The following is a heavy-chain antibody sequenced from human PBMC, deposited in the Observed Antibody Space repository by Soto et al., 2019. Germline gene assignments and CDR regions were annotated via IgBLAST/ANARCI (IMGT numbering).Heavy chain of an antibody. Sequence: SLRLSCAASGFTFSSYGMHWVRQAPGKGLEWVAVISYDGSNKYYADSVKGRFTISRDNSKNTLYLQMNSLRAEDTAVYYCATDLNTPWFDPWGQGTLVTLAS. CDR3: ATDLNTPWFDP. CDR1: GFTFSSYG. CDR2: ISYDGSNK. D-gene: IGHD5-18*01. J-gene: IGHJ5*02. V-gene: IGHV3-30*03.